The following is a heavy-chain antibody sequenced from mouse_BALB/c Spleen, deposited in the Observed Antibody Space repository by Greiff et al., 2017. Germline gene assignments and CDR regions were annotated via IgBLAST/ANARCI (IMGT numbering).Heavy chain of an antibody. CDR3: ARSEYAYAMDS. V-gene: IGHV1-7*01. CDR1: GYTFTSYW. Sequence: QVQLQQSGAELAKPGASVKMSCKASGYTFTSYWMHWVKQRPGQGLEWIGYINPSTGYTEYNQKFKDKATLTADKSSSTAYMQLSSLTSEDSAVYYCARSEYAYAMDSWGQGTSVTVSS. D-gene: IGHD5-1*01. CDR2: INPSTGYT. J-gene: IGHJ4*01.